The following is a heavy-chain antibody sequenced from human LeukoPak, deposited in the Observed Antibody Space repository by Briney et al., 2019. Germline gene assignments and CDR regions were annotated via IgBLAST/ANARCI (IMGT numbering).Heavy chain of an antibody. Sequence: ASVKVSCKSSGYTFTDYYMHWVRQPPGQGFEWMGCINPNDGDTNYAQKFQGRVTMTRDTSISTAHMEVSRLRSDDTAVYYCARANFLYCSSTTCLFDYWGQGTLVTVSS. V-gene: IGHV1-2*02. CDR1: GYTFTDYY. CDR3: ARANFLYCSSTTCLFDY. D-gene: IGHD2-2*01. CDR2: INPNDGDT. J-gene: IGHJ4*02.